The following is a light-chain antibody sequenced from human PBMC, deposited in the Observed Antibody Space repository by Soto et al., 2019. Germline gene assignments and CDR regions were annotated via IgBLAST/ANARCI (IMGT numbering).Light chain of an antibody. J-gene: IGLJ2*01. CDR1: SSDLGVYNY. Sequence: QSALTQPASVSGSPGQSITISCTGTSSDLGVYNYVSWYQQHPGKAPKLIIYEVTNRPSGVSNRFSGSKSGNTVSLTISGLQAEDEADYYCSSYTTSSTPVVFGGGTKVTVL. V-gene: IGLV2-14*01. CDR3: SSYTTSSTPVV. CDR2: EVT.